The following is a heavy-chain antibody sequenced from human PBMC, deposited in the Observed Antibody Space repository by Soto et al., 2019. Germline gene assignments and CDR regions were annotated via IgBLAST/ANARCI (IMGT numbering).Heavy chain of an antibody. CDR3: ARVGYSYGPFDY. CDR2: IYYSGST. CDR1: GGSISSGGYY. Sequence: SETLSLTCTVSGGSISSGGYYWSWIRQHPGKGLEWIGYIYYSGSTYYNPPLKSRVTISVDTSKNQFSLKLSSVTAADTAVYYCARVGYSYGPFDYWGQGTLVTVSS. V-gene: IGHV4-31*03. J-gene: IGHJ4*02. D-gene: IGHD5-18*01.